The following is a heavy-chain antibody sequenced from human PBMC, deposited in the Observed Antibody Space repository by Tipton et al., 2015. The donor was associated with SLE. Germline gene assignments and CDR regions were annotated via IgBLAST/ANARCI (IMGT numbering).Heavy chain of an antibody. CDR3: ARVPYDILTQNYYYYYYMDV. Sequence: TLSLTCTVSGGSISSYYWSWIRQPPGKGLEWIGEINHSGSTNYNPSLKSRVTISVDTSKNQFSLKLSSVTAADTAVYYCARVPYDILTQNYYYYYYMDVWGKGTTVTVSS. CDR2: INHSGST. D-gene: IGHD3-9*01. J-gene: IGHJ6*03. CDR1: GGSISSYY. V-gene: IGHV4-34*01.